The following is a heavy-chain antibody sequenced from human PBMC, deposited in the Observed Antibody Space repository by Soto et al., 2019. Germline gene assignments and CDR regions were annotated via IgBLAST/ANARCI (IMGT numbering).Heavy chain of an antibody. CDR3: ARGGFCGSYWSIYYYYGMDV. CDR1: GGSFSGYY. V-gene: IGHV4-34*01. D-gene: IGHD1-26*01. J-gene: IGHJ6*02. Sequence: SETLSLTCAVYGGSFSGYYWSWIRQPPGKGLEWIGEINHSGSTNYNPSLKSRVTISVDTSKNQFSLKLSSVTAADTAVYYCARGGFCGSYWSIYYYYGMDVWGQGTTVTVSS. CDR2: INHSGST.